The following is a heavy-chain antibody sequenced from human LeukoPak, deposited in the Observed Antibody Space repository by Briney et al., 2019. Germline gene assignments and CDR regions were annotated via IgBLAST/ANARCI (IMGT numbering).Heavy chain of an antibody. CDR1: GGSISSYY. CDR2: IYYSGST. V-gene: IGHV4-59*01. CDR3: ARSYDSANWFDP. D-gene: IGHD3-22*01. Sequence: SETLSLTCTVSGGSISSYYWSWIRQPPGKGLEWIGYIYYSGSTNYNPSLKSRVTISVDTSKNQFSLKLSSVTAADTAVYNCARSYDSANWFDPWGQGTLVTVSS. J-gene: IGHJ5*02.